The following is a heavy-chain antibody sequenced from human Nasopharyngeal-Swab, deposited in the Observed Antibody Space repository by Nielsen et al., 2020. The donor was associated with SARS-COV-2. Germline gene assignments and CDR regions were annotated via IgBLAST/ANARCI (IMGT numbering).Heavy chain of an antibody. Sequence: WIRQPPGKGLEWIGYICYSGSTYYNPSLKSRVTISVDTSKNQFSLKLSSVTAADTAVYYCARDREYFQHWGQGTLVTVSS. CDR3: ARDREYFQH. V-gene: IGHV4-31*02. J-gene: IGHJ1*01. CDR2: ICYSGST.